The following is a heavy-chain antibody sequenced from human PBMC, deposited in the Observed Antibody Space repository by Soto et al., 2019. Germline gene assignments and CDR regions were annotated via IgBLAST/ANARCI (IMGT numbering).Heavy chain of an antibody. D-gene: IGHD3-10*01. CDR3: ARVVYYGSGSYYTNEYFQH. V-gene: IGHV1-69*02. J-gene: IGHJ1*01. CDR2: IIPILGIA. CDR1: GGTFSSYT. Sequence: SVKVSGKGSGGTFSSYTISWVRQAPGHEREWMGRIIPILGIANYAQKFQGRVTITADKSTSTAYMELSSLRSEDTAVYYCARVVYYGSGSYYTNEYFQHWGQGTLVTVSS.